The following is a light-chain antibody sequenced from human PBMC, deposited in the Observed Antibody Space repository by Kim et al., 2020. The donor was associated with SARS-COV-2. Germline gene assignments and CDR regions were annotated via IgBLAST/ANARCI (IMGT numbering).Light chain of an antibody. V-gene: IGKV3-15*01. J-gene: IGKJ2*03. CDR3: QQYSYWPRS. Sequence: SVSPGERAILSCRASESVSDNLAWYHQKPGQAPSLLVYGVSTRAAGVPDRFSGSGSGTEFTLTISSLQSEDFGVYFCQQYSYWPRSFGQGTKLEI. CDR1: ESVSDN. CDR2: GVS.